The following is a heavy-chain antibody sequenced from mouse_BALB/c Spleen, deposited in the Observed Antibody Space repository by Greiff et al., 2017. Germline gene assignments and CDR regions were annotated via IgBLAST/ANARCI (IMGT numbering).Heavy chain of an antibody. CDR1: GFTFSSYT. CDR2: ISSGGGNT. J-gene: IGHJ4*01. D-gene: IGHD1-1*02. Sequence: EVHLVESGGGLVKPGGSLKLSCAASGFTFSSYTMSWVRQTPEKRLEWVATISSGGGNTYYPDSVKGRFTISRDNAKNNLYLQMSSLRSEDTALYYYARWLGGYYAVDYWGQGTSVTVSS. V-gene: IGHV5-9*03. CDR3: ARWLGGYYAVDY.